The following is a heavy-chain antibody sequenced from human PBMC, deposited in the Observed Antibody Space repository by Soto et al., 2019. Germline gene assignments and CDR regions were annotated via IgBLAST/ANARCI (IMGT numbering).Heavy chain of an antibody. CDR1: GFTFSSYG. CDR2: ISYDGSNK. Sequence: GGSLRLSCAASGFTFSSYGMHWVRQAPGKGLEWVAVISYDGSNKYYADSVKGRFTISRDNSKNTLYLQMNSLRAEDTAVYYCAKKAWFGELTALDYWGQGTLVTVSS. CDR3: AKKAWFGELTALDY. V-gene: IGHV3-30*18. J-gene: IGHJ4*02. D-gene: IGHD3-10*01.